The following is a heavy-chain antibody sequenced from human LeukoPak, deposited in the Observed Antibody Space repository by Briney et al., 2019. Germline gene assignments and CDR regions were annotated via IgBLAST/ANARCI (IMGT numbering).Heavy chain of an antibody. CDR3: ARDRAGYCSSTSCYTMDY. CDR1: GYTFTGYY. J-gene: IGHJ4*02. CDR2: INPNSGGT. V-gene: IGHV1-2*02. D-gene: IGHD2-2*02. Sequence: ASVKVSCKASGYTFTGYYMHWVRQAPGQGLEWMGWINPNSGGTNYAQKFQGRVTMTRDTSISTAYMELSRLRSDDTAVYYCARDRAGYCSSTSCYTMDYWGQGTPVTVSS.